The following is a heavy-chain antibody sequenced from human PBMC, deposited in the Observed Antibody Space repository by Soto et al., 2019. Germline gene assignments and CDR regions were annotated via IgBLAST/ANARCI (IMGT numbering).Heavy chain of an antibody. CDR3: ARAVEGSYYYYYYYMDV. D-gene: IGHD3-10*01. CDR1: GGSISSYY. J-gene: IGHJ6*03. Sequence: PSETLSLTCTVSGGSISSYYWSWIRQPPGKGLEWIGYIYYSGSTNYNPSLKSRVTIPVDTSKNQFSLKLSSVTAADTAVYYCARAVEGSYYYYYYYMDVWGKGTTVTVSS. CDR2: IYYSGST. V-gene: IGHV4-59*01.